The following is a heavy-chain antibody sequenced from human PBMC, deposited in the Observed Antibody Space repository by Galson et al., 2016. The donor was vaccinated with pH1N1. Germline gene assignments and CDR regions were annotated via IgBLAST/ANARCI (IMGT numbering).Heavy chain of an antibody. V-gene: IGHV3-7*01. CDR3: AREMRFGELGVGFDP. J-gene: IGHJ5*02. Sequence: SLRLSCAASGFTFSSYWMSWVRQAPGKGLEWVANIKPDGSEKYYVDSVKGRFTISRDNAKNSLYLQMNSLRAEDTAVYYCAREMRFGELGVGFDPWGQGTLVTVSS. CDR1: GFTFSSYW. D-gene: IGHD3-10*01. CDR2: IKPDGSEK.